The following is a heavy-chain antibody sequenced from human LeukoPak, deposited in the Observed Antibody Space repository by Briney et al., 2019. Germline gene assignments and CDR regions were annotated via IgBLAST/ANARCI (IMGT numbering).Heavy chain of an antibody. Sequence: SETLSLTCTVSGGSISSSSYYWGWIRQPPGKGLEWIGSIYHSGSTYYYNPSLKSRVTISVDTSKNQFSLKLRSVTAADTAVYFCARGLYSSDWSRFDPWGQGTLVTVSS. CDR3: ARGLYSSDWSRFDP. D-gene: IGHD6-19*01. J-gene: IGHJ5*02. CDR2: IYHSGSTY. CDR1: GGSISSSSYY. V-gene: IGHV4-39*07.